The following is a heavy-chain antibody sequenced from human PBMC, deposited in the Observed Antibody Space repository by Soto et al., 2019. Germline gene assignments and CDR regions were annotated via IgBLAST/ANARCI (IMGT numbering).Heavy chain of an antibody. V-gene: IGHV3-30*18. CDR1: GFTFSSYG. D-gene: IGHD3-3*01. Sequence: GGSLRLSCAASGFTFSSYGMHWVRQAPGKGLEWVAVISYDGSNKYYADSVKGRFTISRDNSKNTLYLQMNSLRAEDTAVYYCAKDLQVFGVVILRLPRGSYGMDVWGQGTTVTVSS. J-gene: IGHJ6*02. CDR2: ISYDGSNK. CDR3: AKDLQVFGVVILRLPRGSYGMDV.